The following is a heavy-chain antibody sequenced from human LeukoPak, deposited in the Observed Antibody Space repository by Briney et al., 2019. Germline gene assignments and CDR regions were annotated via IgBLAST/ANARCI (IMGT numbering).Heavy chain of an antibody. CDR2: IYYSGST. V-gene: IGHV4-59*08. CDR1: GGSISSYY. D-gene: IGHD2-2*01. Sequence: SETLSLTCTVSGGSISSYYWSWIRQPPGKGLEWIGYIYYSGSTNYNLSLKSRVTISVDTSKNQFSLKLSSVTAADTAVYYCARLGWYCSSTSCSNNWFDPWGQGTLVTVSS. J-gene: IGHJ5*02. CDR3: ARLGWYCSSTSCSNNWFDP.